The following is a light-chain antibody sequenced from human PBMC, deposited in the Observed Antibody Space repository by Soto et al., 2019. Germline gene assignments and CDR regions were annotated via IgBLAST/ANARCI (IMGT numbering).Light chain of an antibody. J-gene: IGKJ1*01. CDR1: QSINDL. Sequence: DIQMTQSPSTLSASVGDRVTITCRASQSINDLLAWYQQKPGRAPKLLIYKASNLESGVPLRFSGSGSGTGFTLTISSLQPDDSATYYCQQYNSYSWTFGQGTKVDIK. CDR3: QQYNSYSWT. CDR2: KAS. V-gene: IGKV1-5*03.